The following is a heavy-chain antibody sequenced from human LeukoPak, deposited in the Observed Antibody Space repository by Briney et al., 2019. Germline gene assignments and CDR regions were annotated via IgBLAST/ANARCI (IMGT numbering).Heavy chain of an antibody. CDR2: ISGSGGST. J-gene: IGHJ4*02. V-gene: IGHV3-23*01. Sequence: GGSLRLSCAASGFTFSSYALSWVRQAPGKGLEWVSAISGSGGSTYYADSVKGRFTISRDNSKNTLYLQMNSLRAEDTAVYYCAKAPRYYYDSSGYFDYWGQGTLVTVSS. CDR3: AKAPRYYYDSSGYFDY. D-gene: IGHD3-22*01. CDR1: GFTFSSYA.